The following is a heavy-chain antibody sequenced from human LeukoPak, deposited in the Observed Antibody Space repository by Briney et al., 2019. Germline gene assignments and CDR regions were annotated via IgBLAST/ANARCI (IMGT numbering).Heavy chain of an antibody. V-gene: IGHV1-69*04. D-gene: IGHD6-13*01. CDR2: IIPILGIA. Sequence: LVKVSCKASGGTFSSYAISWVRQAPGQGLEWKGRIIPILGIANYAQKFQGRVTITADKSTSTAYMELSSLRSEDTAVYYCARADSSSWYGDYWGQGTLVTVSS. CDR3: ARADSSSWYGDY. CDR1: GGTFSSYA. J-gene: IGHJ4*02.